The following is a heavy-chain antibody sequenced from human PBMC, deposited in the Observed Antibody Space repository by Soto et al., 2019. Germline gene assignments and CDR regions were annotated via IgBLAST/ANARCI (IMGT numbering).Heavy chain of an antibody. CDR1: GFTLRSYV. CDR2: IPKDGIHK. D-gene: IGHD2-21*02. J-gene: IGHJ4*02. V-gene: IGHV3-30-3*01. Sequence: QVQLVESGGGVVQPGRSLRLSFAPSGFTLRSYVIHWVRQVPGKGLEWVVVIPKDGIHKHYADSVKGRFTISRDNSKSTLYLQMNSLRAEDTAIYYCARSYCGDDCALDYWGQGSLVTV. CDR3: ARSYCGDDCALDY.